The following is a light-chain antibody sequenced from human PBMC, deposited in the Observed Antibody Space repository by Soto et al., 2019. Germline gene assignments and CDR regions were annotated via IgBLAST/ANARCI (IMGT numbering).Light chain of an antibody. J-gene: IGKJ4*01. V-gene: IGKV3-11*01. CDR1: QSVSSN. Sequence: EIVLTQSPAPLSLSPGERATLSYRASQSVSSNLAWYQQKPGQAPRLLIYDASNRATGIPARFSGSGSGTDFTLTISSLEPEDFAVYYCPLRSNWPPAVTFGGGTKVEIK. CDR3: PLRSNWPPAVT. CDR2: DAS.